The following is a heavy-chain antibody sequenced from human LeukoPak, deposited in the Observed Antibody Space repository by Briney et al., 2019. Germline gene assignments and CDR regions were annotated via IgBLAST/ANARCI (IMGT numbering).Heavy chain of an antibody. CDR2: TYYRSTWYN. J-gene: IGHJ5*02. Sequence: SQTLSLTCAISGDSVSSNSVTWNWIRQSPSRGLEWLGRTYYRSTWYNVYAVSVRGRITVNPDTSKNQFSLHLNSVTPEDTAVYYCARRLTQYDCFDPWGQGILVTVSS. CDR1: GDSVSSNSVT. D-gene: IGHD2-2*01. V-gene: IGHV6-1*01. CDR3: ARRLTQYDCFDP.